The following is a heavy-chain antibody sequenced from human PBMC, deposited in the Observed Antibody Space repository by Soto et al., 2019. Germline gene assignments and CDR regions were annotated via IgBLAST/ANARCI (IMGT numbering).Heavy chain of an antibody. D-gene: IGHD2-21*02. CDR3: ARGHIAVVTATYHNWFDP. CDR2: IYYSGST. V-gene: IGHV4-59*01. Sequence: SETLSLTCTVSGGSISSYYWSWIRQPPGKGLEWIGYIYYSGSTNYNPSLKSRVTISVDTSKNQFSLKLSSVTAADTAVYYCARGHIAVVTATYHNWFDPWGQGTLVTVSS. CDR1: GGSISSYY. J-gene: IGHJ5*02.